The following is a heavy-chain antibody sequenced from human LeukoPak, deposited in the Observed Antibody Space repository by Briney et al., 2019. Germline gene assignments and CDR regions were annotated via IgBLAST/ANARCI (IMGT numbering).Heavy chain of an antibody. J-gene: IGHJ2*01. Sequence: GGSLRLSCAASEFILSSYSMNWVRQAPGKGLEWVSSISSSTTYIYYADSVKGRFAISRDNAKNSLYLQMNSLRAEDTAVYYCARDVGYWYFDLWGRGTLVTVSS. CDR2: ISSSTTYI. V-gene: IGHV3-21*01. D-gene: IGHD2-15*01. CDR3: ARDVGYWYFDL. CDR1: EFILSSYS.